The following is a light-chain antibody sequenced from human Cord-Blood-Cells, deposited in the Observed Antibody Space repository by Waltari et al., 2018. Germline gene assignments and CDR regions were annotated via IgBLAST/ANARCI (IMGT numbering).Light chain of an antibody. Sequence: EIVMTQSPATLSVSPGERATLSCRARQSVSSHLAWYQQKPGQAPRLLIYGASTRATVIPARFSGSGSGTEFTLTISSLQSEDFAVYYCQQYNNWPPWTFGQGTKVEIK. CDR3: QQYNNWPPWT. CDR2: GAS. V-gene: IGKV3-15*01. CDR1: QSVSSH. J-gene: IGKJ1*01.